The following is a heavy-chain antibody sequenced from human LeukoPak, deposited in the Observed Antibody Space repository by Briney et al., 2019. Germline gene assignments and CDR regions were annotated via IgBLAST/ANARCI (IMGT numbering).Heavy chain of an antibody. V-gene: IGHV3-21*01. D-gene: IGHD3-16*02. CDR3: ARVGSMSYVWGSYRTIDY. Sequence: GGSLRLSCAASGFTFSSYSMNWVRQAPGKGLEWVSSISSSSSYMYYADSVKGRFTISRDNAKNSLYLQMNSLRAEDTAVYYCARVGSMSYVWGSYRTIDYWGQGTLVTVSS. CDR1: GFTFSSYS. CDR2: ISSSSSYM. J-gene: IGHJ4*02.